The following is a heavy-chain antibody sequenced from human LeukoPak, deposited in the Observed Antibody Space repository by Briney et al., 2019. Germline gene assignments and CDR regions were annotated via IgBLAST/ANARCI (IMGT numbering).Heavy chain of an antibody. V-gene: IGHV3-15*01. J-gene: IGHJ4*02. CDR2: IKSKTDGGTT. CDR1: GFTFSNYG. D-gene: IGHD6-19*01. CDR3: ATDRSGWYDY. Sequence: GRSLRLSCAASGFTFSNYGMHWVRQGPGKGLEWVGRIKSKTDGGTTDYAAPVEGRFTISRDDSKNTLYLQMNSLKTEDTAVYYCATDRSGWYDYWGQGTLVTVSS.